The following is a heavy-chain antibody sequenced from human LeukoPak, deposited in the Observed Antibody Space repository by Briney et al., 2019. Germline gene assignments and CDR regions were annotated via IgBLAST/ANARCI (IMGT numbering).Heavy chain of an antibody. V-gene: IGHV2-5*01. CDR2: IYENDEK. CDR3: AHRLRGVASDI. Sequence: SGPTLVNPTQTLTLTCTFSGFSFSSGGVVVGWIRQPPGGALEWLGVIYENDEKLYSSSLQNRLSITKDTSKNQVVLTMANMDPVDTATYCCAHRLRGVASDIWGQGTMVTVSS. J-gene: IGHJ3*02. D-gene: IGHD2-15*01. CDR1: GFSFSSGGVV.